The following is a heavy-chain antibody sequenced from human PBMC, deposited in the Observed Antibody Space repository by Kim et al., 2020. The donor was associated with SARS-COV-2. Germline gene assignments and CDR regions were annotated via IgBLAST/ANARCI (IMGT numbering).Heavy chain of an antibody. Sequence: GGSLRLSCAASGFTFSDYYMSWIRQAPGKGLEWVSYISSSSSYTNYADSVKGRFTISRDNAKNSLYLQMNSLRAEDTAVYYCARVFGTRIRGVIVKYYFDYWGQGTLVTVSS. CDR1: GFTFSDYY. CDR3: ARVFGTRIRGVIVKYYFDY. J-gene: IGHJ4*02. D-gene: IGHD3-10*01. V-gene: IGHV3-11*05. CDR2: ISSSSSYT.